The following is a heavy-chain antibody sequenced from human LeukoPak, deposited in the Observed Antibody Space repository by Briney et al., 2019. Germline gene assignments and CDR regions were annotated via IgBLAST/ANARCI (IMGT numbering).Heavy chain of an antibody. CDR2: ISYDGSNK. CDR1: GFTFISYG. V-gene: IGHV3-30*03. CDR3: ARVGGDGYSRTVGYFDY. J-gene: IGHJ4*02. D-gene: IGHD5-24*01. Sequence: PGGSLRLSCAASGFTFISYGMHWVRQAPGKGLEWVAVISYDGSNKYYADSVKGRFIISRDNSKNTLYLQMNSLRAEDTAVYYCARVGGDGYSRTVGYFDYWGQGTLVTVSS.